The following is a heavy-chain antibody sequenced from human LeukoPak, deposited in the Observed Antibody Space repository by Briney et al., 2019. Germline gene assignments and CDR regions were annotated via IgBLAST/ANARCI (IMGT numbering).Heavy chain of an antibody. D-gene: IGHD2-15*01. CDR1: GYSISSAYY. J-gene: IGHJ4*02. Sequence: SETLSLTCIVSGYSISSAYYWGWIRQPPGKGLEWLGSIYHSGSTYYNPSLKSRVTISVDTSKNQFSLKMSSVTAADTAVHYCARVCGCGGMWDNCSGGSCGGRIDYWGQGTLVTVSS. CDR2: IYHSGST. V-gene: IGHV4-38-2*02. CDR3: ARVCGCGGMWDNCSGGSCGGRIDY.